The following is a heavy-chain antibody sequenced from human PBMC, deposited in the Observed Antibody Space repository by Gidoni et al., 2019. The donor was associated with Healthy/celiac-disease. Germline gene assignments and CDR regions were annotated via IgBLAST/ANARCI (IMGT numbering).Heavy chain of an antibody. CDR3: ARDRAVAAQAGGFDY. J-gene: IGHJ4*02. D-gene: IGHD6-19*01. Sequence: QVQLVQSGAEVKKPGASVKVSCKASGYTFTSYYMHWVRQAPGQGLEWMGIINPSGGSTSYAQKFQGRVTMTRDTSTSTVYMELSSLRSEDTAVYYCARDRAVAAQAGGFDYWGQGTLVTVSS. V-gene: IGHV1-46*01. CDR2: INPSGGST. CDR1: GYTFTSYY.